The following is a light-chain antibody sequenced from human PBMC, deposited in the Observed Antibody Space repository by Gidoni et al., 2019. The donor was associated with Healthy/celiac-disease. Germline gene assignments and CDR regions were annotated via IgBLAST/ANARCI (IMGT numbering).Light chain of an antibody. CDR2: DAS. V-gene: IGKV1-33*01. Sequence: DIQMTQSPSSLSASVGDRVTITCQASQDISNYLNWYQQKPGKAPKLLIYDASNLETGVPSRFSGSGSGTDFTFTISSLQPEDIETYYCQQYDNQAITFGQGTRLEIK. CDR1: QDISNY. CDR3: QQYDNQAIT. J-gene: IGKJ5*01.